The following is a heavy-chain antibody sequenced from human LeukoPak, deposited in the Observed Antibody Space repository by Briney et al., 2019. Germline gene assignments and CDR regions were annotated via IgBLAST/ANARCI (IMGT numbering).Heavy chain of an antibody. D-gene: IGHD6-13*01. J-gene: IGHJ4*02. V-gene: IGHV3-9*01. Sequence: PGGSLRLSCAASGFTFSDYYMSWIRQAPGKGLEWVSGISWNSGSIGYADSVKGRFTISRDNAKNSLYLQKNSLRSEDTALYYCAKDRVAAGFHFDSWGQGTLVTVSS. CDR2: ISWNSGSI. CDR1: GFTFSDYY. CDR3: AKDRVAAGFHFDS.